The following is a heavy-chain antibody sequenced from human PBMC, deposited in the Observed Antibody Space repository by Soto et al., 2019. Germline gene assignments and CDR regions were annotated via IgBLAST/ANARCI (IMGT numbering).Heavy chain of an antibody. V-gene: IGHV4-59*01. D-gene: IGHD5-18*01. Sequence: SETLSLTCTVSGGSISTYYWSWIRQPPGKGLDWIGYIYYSGSTNYNPSLKSRVTISVDTSKNQFSLKLSSVAAADTAVYYCARAARGYSYGPYDYWGQGTVVTVSS. CDR1: GGSISTYY. CDR2: IYYSGST. CDR3: ARAARGYSYGPYDY. J-gene: IGHJ4*02.